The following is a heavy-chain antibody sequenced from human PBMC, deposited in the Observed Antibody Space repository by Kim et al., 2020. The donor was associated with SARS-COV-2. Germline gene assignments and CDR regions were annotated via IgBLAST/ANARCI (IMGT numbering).Heavy chain of an antibody. J-gene: IGHJ6*02. D-gene: IGHD4-17*01. V-gene: IGHV4-31*03. CDR2: IYYSGST. CDR1: GGSISSGGYY. Sequence: SETLSLTCTVSGGSISSGGYYWSWIRQHPGKGLEWIGYIYYSGSTYYNPSLKSRVTISVDTSKNQFSLKLSSVTAADPAVYYCARDGFATVTTDYGMDVWGQGTTVTVSS. CDR3: ARDGFATVTTDYGMDV.